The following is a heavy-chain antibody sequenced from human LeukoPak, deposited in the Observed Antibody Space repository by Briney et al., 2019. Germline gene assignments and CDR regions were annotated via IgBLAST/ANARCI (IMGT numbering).Heavy chain of an antibody. Sequence: SETLSLTCTVSGGSISSSSYYWGWIRQPPGKGLEWIGFIYYSGSTNYKPSLKSRVTISVDTSKNQFSLKLSSVTAADTAVYYCARGGYYGSGNDFRFDPWGQGTLVTVSS. V-gene: IGHV4-39*07. D-gene: IGHD3-10*01. CDR3: ARGGYYGSGNDFRFDP. J-gene: IGHJ5*02. CDR2: IYYSGST. CDR1: GGSISSSSYY.